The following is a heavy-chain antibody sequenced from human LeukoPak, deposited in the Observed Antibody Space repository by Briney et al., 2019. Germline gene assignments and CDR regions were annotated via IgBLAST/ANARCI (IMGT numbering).Heavy chain of an antibody. J-gene: IGHJ4*02. CDR3: ARGDYGSGSYYFDY. CDR1: GFTVSSKY. Sequence: PGGSLRLSCAASGFTVSSKYMSWVRQAPGKGLEWVSVIFSGGGTYYADSVKGRFTISRDNSKNTLYLQMNSLRAEDTAVYYCARGDYGSGSYYFDYWGQGTLVTVSS. V-gene: IGHV3-53*01. CDR2: IFSGGGT. D-gene: IGHD3-10*01.